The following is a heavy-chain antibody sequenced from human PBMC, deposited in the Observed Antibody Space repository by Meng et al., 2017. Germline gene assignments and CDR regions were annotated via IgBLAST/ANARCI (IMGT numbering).Heavy chain of an antibody. CDR1: GGSISSYY. Sequence: SETLSLTCTVSGGSISSYYWSWIRQPPGNGLEWIGYIYYSGSTNYNPSLKSRVTILVDPSKNPFSLKLSSVTAADTAVYYCARKGPYSGYDSYYFDYWGQGTLVTVSS. J-gene: IGHJ4*02. CDR2: IYYSGST. V-gene: IGHV4-59*01. CDR3: ARKGPYSGYDSYYFDY. D-gene: IGHD5-12*01.